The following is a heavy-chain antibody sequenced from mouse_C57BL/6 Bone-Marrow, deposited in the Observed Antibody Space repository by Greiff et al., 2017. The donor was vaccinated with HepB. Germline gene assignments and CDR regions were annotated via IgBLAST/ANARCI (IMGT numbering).Heavy chain of an antibody. CDR3: AAMVTTVYYAMDY. CDR2: IYPRDGST. CDR1: GYTFTSYD. V-gene: IGHV1-85*01. Sequence: VQLQQSGPELVKPGASVKLSCKASGYTFTSYDINWVKQRPGQGLEWIGWIYPRDGSTKYNEKFKGKATLTVDTSSSTAYMELHSLTSEDSAVYFCAAMVTTVYYAMDYWGQGTSVTVSS. D-gene: IGHD2-2*01. J-gene: IGHJ4*01.